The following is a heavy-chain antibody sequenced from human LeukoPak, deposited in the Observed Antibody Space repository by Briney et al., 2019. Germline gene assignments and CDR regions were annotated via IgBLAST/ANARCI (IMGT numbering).Heavy chain of an antibody. Sequence: PGGSLRLSCAASGFTFSDYYMSWIRQAPGKGLEWGSYISSSGSTIYYADSVKGRFTISRDNAKNSLYLQMNSLRAEDTAVYYCARGRWGYDYPPSLVYWGQGTLVTVSS. CDR3: ARGRWGYDYPPSLVY. J-gene: IGHJ4*02. D-gene: IGHD5-12*01. V-gene: IGHV3-11*01. CDR2: ISSSGSTI. CDR1: GFTFSDYY.